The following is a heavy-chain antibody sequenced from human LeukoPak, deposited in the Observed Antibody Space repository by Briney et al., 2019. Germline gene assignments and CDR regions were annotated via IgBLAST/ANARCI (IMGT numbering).Heavy chain of an antibody. Sequence: GGSLRLSCTASGFTFDDYAVHWVRQAPGKGLEWVSGISWNSGSIGYADSVKGRFTISRDNAKNSLYLQMNSLRAEDTALYYCAKDGGGWLRMGPYFDYWGQGTLVTVSS. J-gene: IGHJ4*02. CDR2: ISWNSGSI. V-gene: IGHV3-9*01. CDR3: AKDGGGWLRMGPYFDY. D-gene: IGHD5-12*01. CDR1: GFTFDDYA.